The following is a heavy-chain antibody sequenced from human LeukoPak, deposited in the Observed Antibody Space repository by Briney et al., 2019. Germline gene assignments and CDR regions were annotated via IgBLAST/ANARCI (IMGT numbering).Heavy chain of an antibody. CDR3: ARDSGAAASGY. V-gene: IGHV4-38-2*02. CDR2: IYHSGST. CDR1: GYSISSGYY. D-gene: IGHD6-13*01. Sequence: PSETLSLTCTVSGYSISSGYYWGWIRQPPGKGLEWIGSIYHSGSTYYNPSLKSRVTISVDTSKNQFSLKLSSVTAADTAVYYCARDSGAAASGYWGQGTLVTVSS. J-gene: IGHJ4*02.